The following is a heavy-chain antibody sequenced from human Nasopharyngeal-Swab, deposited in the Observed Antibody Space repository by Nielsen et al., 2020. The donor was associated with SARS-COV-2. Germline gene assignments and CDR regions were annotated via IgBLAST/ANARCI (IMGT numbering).Heavy chain of an antibody. J-gene: IGHJ6*02. Sequence: WVRQAPGQGLEWIGGIYPIFGTANYAQKLQGRVTITADKSTSTAYMELSSLRSEDTAVYYCAWAEAPNPYYYYGMDVWGQGTTVTVSS. CDR3: AWAEAPNPYYYYGMDV. D-gene: IGHD2-8*01. V-gene: IGHV1-69*06. CDR2: IYPIFGTA.